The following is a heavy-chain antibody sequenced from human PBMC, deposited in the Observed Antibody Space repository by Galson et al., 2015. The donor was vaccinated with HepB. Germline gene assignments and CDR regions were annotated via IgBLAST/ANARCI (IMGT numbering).Heavy chain of an antibody. D-gene: IGHD5-12*01. Sequence: SLRLSCAASGLAFSEYYMSWIRQAPGKGLEWVSSISSSSTYTKYADPVKGRFTISRDNAKNSVYLQMNSLRAEDTAVYYCARARNRGGYSGYDFGYWGQGTLVTVSS. CDR2: ISSSSTYT. V-gene: IGHV3-11*06. J-gene: IGHJ4*02. CDR3: ARARNRGGYSGYDFGY. CDR1: GLAFSEYY.